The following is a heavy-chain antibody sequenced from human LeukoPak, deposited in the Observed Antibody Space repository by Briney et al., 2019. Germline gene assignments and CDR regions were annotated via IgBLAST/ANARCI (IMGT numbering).Heavy chain of an antibody. Sequence: SRTLSLTCAISGDSVSSNSAAWNWIRQSPSRGLEWLGRTHYRSKWYNDYAVSVKSRITINPDTSKNQFSLQLNSVTPEDTAVYYCARGGFVVANYYYGMDVWGQGTTVTVSS. CDR1: GDSVSSNSAA. CDR3: ARGGFVVANYYYGMDV. D-gene: IGHD2-21*01. J-gene: IGHJ6*02. V-gene: IGHV6-1*01. CDR2: THYRSKWYN.